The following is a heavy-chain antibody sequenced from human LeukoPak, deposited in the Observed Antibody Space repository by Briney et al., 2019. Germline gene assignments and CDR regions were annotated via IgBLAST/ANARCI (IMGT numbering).Heavy chain of an antibody. V-gene: IGHV4-34*01. CDR3: ASTADTAMVTSFDY. J-gene: IGHJ4*02. Sequence: SETLSLTCAVYGGSFSGYYWSWIRQPPGKGLEWIGEINHSGSTNYNPSLKSRVTISVDTSKNQISLKLSSVTAADTAVYYCASTADTAMVTSFDYWGQGTLVTVSS. CDR2: INHSGST. D-gene: IGHD5-18*01. CDR1: GGSFSGYY.